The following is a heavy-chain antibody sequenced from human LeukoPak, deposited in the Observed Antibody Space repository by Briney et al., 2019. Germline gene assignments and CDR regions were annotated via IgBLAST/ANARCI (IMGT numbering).Heavy chain of an antibody. D-gene: IGHD5-24*01. CDR1: GFTFTNTW. J-gene: IGHJ4*02. V-gene: IGHV3-15*07. CDR2: IKSKTDDGTT. Sequence: GGSLRLSCAASGFTFTNTWMNWVRQAPGKGLEWVGHIKSKTDDGTTDYAAPVKGRITISRDDSKNTLYLQMNSLKTEDTAVYYCTTDLYGSGWLHDWGQGTLVTVSS. CDR3: TTDLYGSGWLHD.